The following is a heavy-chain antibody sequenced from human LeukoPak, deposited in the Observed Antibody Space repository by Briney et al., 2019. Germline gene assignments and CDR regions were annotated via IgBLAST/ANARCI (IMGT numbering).Heavy chain of an antibody. V-gene: IGHV4-39*07. J-gene: IGHJ4*02. CDR1: GGSISTSSYY. D-gene: IGHD3-16*01. CDR3: ARDSSGGDYVED. Sequence: PSETLSLTCTVSGGSISTSSYYWGWIRQTPGKGLEWIGSLYYSGHTYYNPSLKSRVTLSIDTSKNQFSLNLNSVPAADTALYFCARDSSGGDYVEDWGQGLLVTVSS. CDR2: LYYSGHT.